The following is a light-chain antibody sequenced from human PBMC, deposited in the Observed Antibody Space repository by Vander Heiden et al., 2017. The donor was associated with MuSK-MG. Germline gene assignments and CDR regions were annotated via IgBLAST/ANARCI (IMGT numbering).Light chain of an antibody. V-gene: IGKV1-17*01. CDR3: RQLDSYPLT. J-gene: IGKJ4*01. Sequence: DIQMTHPPSSLSASVGDRVTIICRASQGIRNHLGWYQQQPGKAPKRLIYAASSLQSGVPSRFSGSGSGTECTLTISSLQPEDFATYYCRQLDSYPLTFGGGTKVEIK. CDR2: AAS. CDR1: QGIRNH.